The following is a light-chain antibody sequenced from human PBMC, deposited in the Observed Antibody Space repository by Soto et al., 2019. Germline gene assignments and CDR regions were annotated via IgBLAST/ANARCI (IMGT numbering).Light chain of an antibody. Sequence: DIQMTQSPSTLSASVGDSVTITCRASQSISPWLAWYQQKPGKAPTLLIYKASSLEGGVPSRFSGSGSGTDFHITISSLQPYDFATYYCQQYNTYPLTFGGGTTVEIK. CDR1: QSISPW. CDR3: QQYNTYPLT. V-gene: IGKV1-5*03. CDR2: KAS. J-gene: IGKJ4*01.